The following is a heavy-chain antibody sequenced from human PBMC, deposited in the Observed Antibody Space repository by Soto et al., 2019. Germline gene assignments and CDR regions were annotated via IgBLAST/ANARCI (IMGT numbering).Heavy chain of an antibody. CDR3: AKGAEGYVVSSLDY. D-gene: IGHD5-12*01. CDR1: GFTFSDSA. V-gene: IGHV3-23*01. Sequence: EVQLLESGEGFVQPGGSLRLSCAASGFTFSDSAMTWVRQAPGKGLEWVSAITSTGSSTYYVDSVKGRFTISRDNSKNTLYLQINSLRVEDTAIYYCAKGAEGYVVSSLDYWGQGTLVTVSS. J-gene: IGHJ4*02. CDR2: ITSTGSST.